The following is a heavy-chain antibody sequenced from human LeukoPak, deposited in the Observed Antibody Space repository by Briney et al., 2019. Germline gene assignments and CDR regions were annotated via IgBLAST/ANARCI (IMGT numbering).Heavy chain of an antibody. J-gene: IGHJ6*02. V-gene: IGHV4-39*01. D-gene: IGHD3-10*01. CDR3: ARGPYYGSGSNYYYYYYGMDV. Sequence: SETLPLTCTVSGGSISSSSYYWGWIRQPPGKGLEWIGSIYYSGSTYYNPSLKSRVTISVDTSKNQFSLKLSSVTAADTAVYYCARGPYYGSGSNYYYYYYGMDVWGQGTTVTVSS. CDR1: GGSISSSSYY. CDR2: IYYSGST.